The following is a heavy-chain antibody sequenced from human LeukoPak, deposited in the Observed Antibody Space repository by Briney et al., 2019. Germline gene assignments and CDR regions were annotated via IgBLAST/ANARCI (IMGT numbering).Heavy chain of an antibody. CDR3: ATFRLYNSAPDY. CDR1: GFTFSRYS. D-gene: IGHD6-19*01. V-gene: IGHV3-48*01. J-gene: IGHJ4*02. CDR2: ISSSSTI. Sequence: GGSLGLSCAASGFTFSRYSMNWVRQAPGKGLEWVSYISSSSTIYYADSVKGRFTISRDNAKNSLYLQVNSLRAEDTAVYYCATFRLYNSAPDYWGQGTLVTVSS.